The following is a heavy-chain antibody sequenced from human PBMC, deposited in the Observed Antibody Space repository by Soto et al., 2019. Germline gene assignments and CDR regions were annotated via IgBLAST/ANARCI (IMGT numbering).Heavy chain of an antibody. D-gene: IGHD2-2*01. CDR3: AKDCSSTSCYSY. Sequence: EVQLLESGGGLVQPGGSLRLSCAASGFTFSSYAMSWVRQAPGKGLEWVSAISGSGGSTYYADSVKGRFTISRDNTKNTLYLQMNSLRAEDTAVYYCAKDCSSTSCYSYWGQGTLVTVSS. V-gene: IGHV3-23*01. J-gene: IGHJ4*02. CDR1: GFTFSSYA. CDR2: ISGSGGST.